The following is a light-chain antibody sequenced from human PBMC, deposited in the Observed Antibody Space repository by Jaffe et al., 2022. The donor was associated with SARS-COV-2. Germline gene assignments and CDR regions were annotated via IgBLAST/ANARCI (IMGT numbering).Light chain of an antibody. Sequence: QSALTQPASVSGSPGQSITISCTGTNSDVGGYNYVSWYQQHPGKAPKLMIYEVISRPSGVPDRFSGSKSGNTASLTISGLQAEDEADYYCSSYTTSSTLGVFGGGTKLTVL. V-gene: IGLV2-14*01. CDR3: SSYTTSSTLGV. CDR1: NSDVGGYNY. J-gene: IGLJ2*01. CDR2: EVI.